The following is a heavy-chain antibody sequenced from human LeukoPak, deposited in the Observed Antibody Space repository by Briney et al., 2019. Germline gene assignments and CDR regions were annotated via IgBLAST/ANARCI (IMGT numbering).Heavy chain of an antibody. CDR1: GYRFTSYY. CDR3: ATDFSGYDVRVLGY. V-gene: IGHV1-24*01. J-gene: IGHJ4*02. Sequence: ASVKVSCKASGYRFTSYYMHWVRQAPGKGLEWMGGFDPEDGETIYAQKLQGRVTMTEDTSTDTAYMELSSLRSEDTAVYYCATDFSGYDVRVLGYWGQGTLVTVSS. D-gene: IGHD5-12*01. CDR2: FDPEDGET.